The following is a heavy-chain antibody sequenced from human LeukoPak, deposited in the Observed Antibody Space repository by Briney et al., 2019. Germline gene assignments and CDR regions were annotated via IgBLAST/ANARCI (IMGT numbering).Heavy chain of an antibody. Sequence: ASVKVSCKASGYTFTNYYMHWVRQAPGQGLEWLGWINPDNGGTFYAQQFQGRVTMTRDTSISTVYIDLTNLRSDDTAVYYCARDRSSGPPNWFDPWGQGTLVTVSS. D-gene: IGHD1-26*01. CDR2: INPDNGGT. CDR3: ARDRSSGPPNWFDP. J-gene: IGHJ5*02. V-gene: IGHV1-2*02. CDR1: GYTFTNYY.